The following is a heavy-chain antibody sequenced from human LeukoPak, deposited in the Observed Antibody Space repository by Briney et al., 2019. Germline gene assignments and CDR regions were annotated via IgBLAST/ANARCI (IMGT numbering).Heavy chain of an antibody. CDR3: ARDRGIVVVPAAANDAFDI. CDR2: ISSSSSYI. Sequence: PGGSLRLSCAASGFTFSSYTMNWVRQAPGKGLEWVSSISSSSSYIYYADSVKGRFTISRDNAKNSLYLQMNSLRAEDTAVYYCARDRGIVVVPAAANDAFDIWGQGTMVTVSS. D-gene: IGHD2-2*01. V-gene: IGHV3-21*01. J-gene: IGHJ3*02. CDR1: GFTFSSYT.